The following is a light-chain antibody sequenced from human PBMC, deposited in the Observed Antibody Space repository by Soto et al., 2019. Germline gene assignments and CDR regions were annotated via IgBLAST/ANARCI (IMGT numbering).Light chain of an antibody. CDR2: GAS. V-gene: IGKV3-20*01. CDR1: QSISSN. Sequence: EIVMTQSQATLSVSPGERATLSCRASQSISSNLAWYQQKPGQAPRLLIFGASSRAAGIPDRFSGSGCGTDFTLTISRLEPEDFAVYYCQQYAGSPPWTFGQGTKVDIK. J-gene: IGKJ1*01. CDR3: QQYAGSPPWT.